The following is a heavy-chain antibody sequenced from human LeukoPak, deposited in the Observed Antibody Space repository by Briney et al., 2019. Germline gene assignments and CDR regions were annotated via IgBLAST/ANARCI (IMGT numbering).Heavy chain of an antibody. J-gene: IGHJ4*02. V-gene: IGHV3-21*01. CDR2: ISSSSSYI. CDR1: GFTFSSYS. CDR3: ARTISSNWYIDY. D-gene: IGHD6-13*01. Sequence: GGSLRLSCAASGFTFSSYSMNWVRQAPGKGLEWVSSISSSSSYIYYADSVKGRFTISRDHAKNSLSLQMNSLRGENTAVYCCARTISSNWYIDYWGRGTLVSVSS.